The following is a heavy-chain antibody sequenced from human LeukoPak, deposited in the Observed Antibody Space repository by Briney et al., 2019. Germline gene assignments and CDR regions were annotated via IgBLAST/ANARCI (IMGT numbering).Heavy chain of an antibody. V-gene: IGHV3-49*04. Sequence: GGSLRLSCAASGFTFSSYAMHWVRQAPGKGLEWVGFIRSKVYGGTTEYAASVKGRFTISRDYSKSIAYLQMNSLKAEDTAVYYCARSPRYSYGFYLDYWGQGTLVTVSS. CDR1: GFTFSSYA. J-gene: IGHJ4*02. CDR3: ARSPRYSYGFYLDY. CDR2: IRSKVYGGTT. D-gene: IGHD5-18*01.